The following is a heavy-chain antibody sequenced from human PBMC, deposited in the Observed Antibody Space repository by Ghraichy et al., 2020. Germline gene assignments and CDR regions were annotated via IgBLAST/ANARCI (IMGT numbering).Heavy chain of an antibody. CDR2: IYSGDRT. CDR3: ARDRGVTYSDY. V-gene: IGHV3-53*01. CDR1: GFTVSSSY. J-gene: IGHJ4*02. D-gene: IGHD2-21*02. Sequence: GGSLRLSCAASGFTVSSSYMSWVRQAPGKGLEWVSLIYSGDRTYYADSVKGRFNISGDNSRNALYLQMNSLRAEDTAVYYCARDRGVTYSDYWRQGTRVTVSP.